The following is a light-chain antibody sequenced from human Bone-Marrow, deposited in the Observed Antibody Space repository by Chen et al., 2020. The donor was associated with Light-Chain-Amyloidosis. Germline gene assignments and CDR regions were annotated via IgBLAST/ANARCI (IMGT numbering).Light chain of an antibody. CDR1: SSDIGRYDY. CDR2: EVN. CDR3: AAFTTSKTWV. V-gene: IGLV2-14*01. Sequence: QSALTQPASVSGSPGQSITISCTGTSSDIGRYDYVSWFKQHPGKAPELVIYEVNSRPSGVSDRFSGSKSGNTASLTISRLQTEDEANYYCAAFTTSKTWVFGGGTKLTVL. J-gene: IGLJ3*02.